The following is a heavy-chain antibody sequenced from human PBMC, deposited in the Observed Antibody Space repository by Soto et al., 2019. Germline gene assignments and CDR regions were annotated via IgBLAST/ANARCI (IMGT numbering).Heavy chain of an antibody. CDR3: AKDNYDFWFDP. V-gene: IGHV3-30*18. J-gene: IGHJ5*02. D-gene: IGHD3-3*01. CDR1: GFTFSSYG. Sequence: GGSLRLSCAASGFTFSSYGMHWVRQAPGKGLEWVAVISYDGSNKYYADSVKGRFTISRDNSKNTLYLQMNSLRAEDTAVYYCAKDNYDFWFDPWGQGTLVTVFS. CDR2: ISYDGSNK.